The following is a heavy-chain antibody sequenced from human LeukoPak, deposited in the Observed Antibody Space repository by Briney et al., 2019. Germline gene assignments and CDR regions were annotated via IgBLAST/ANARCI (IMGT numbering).Heavy chain of an antibody. CDR1: GFTFSSYW. J-gene: IGHJ3*02. Sequence: GGSLRLSCAASGFTFSSYWMSWVRQAPGKGLEWVANIKQDGSEKYYVDSVKGRFTISRDNAKNSLYLQMSSLRAEDTAVYYCAREMRGATPMIVVVITMKNRADDAFDIWGQGTMVTVSS. V-gene: IGHV3-7*01. CDR3: AREMRGATPMIVVVITMKNRADDAFDI. D-gene: IGHD3-22*01. CDR2: IKQDGSEK.